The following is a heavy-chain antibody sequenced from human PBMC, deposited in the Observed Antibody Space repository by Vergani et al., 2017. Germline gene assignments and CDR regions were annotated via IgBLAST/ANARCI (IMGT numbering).Heavy chain of an antibody. CDR1: GITFWKFG. J-gene: IGHJ6*04. D-gene: IGHD6-13*01. CDR3: AKGQQLVFFSVDV. CDR2: ISWNSETI. V-gene: IGHV3-9*01. Sequence: EVDLVESGGGLAQPGGSLRLSCEASGITFWKFGMHWVRQGPGKGLEWVSGISWNSETIRYADSVKGRFTISRDNAKSSLYLQMDSLRPEDTAHYYCAKGQQLVFFSVDVWGIGTSVTVTA.